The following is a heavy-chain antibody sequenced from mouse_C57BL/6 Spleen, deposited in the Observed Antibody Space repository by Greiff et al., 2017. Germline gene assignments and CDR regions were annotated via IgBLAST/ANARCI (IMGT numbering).Heavy chain of an antibody. J-gene: IGHJ3*01. Sequence: DVKLQESGEGLVKPGGSLKLSCAASGFTFSSYAMSWVRQTPEKRLEWVAYISSGGDYIYYADTVKGRFTISRDNARNTLYLQMSSLKSEDTAMXYCTGEGPRYDYVAYWGQGTLVTVSA. V-gene: IGHV5-9-1*02. D-gene: IGHD2-4*01. CDR1: GFTFSSYA. CDR2: ISSGGDYI. CDR3: TGEGPRYDYVAY.